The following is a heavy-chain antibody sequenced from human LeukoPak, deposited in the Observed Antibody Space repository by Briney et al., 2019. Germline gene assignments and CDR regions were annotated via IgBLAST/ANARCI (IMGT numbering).Heavy chain of an antibody. D-gene: IGHD4-23*01. V-gene: IGHV3-33*01. CDR1: GFIFSNYG. CDR3: ARDIGTWPNSLFDY. Sequence: PGGSLRLSCAASGFIFSNYGFHWVRQAPGKGLEWVALIWSDGSKKYYTDSVKGRFTISRDDSKNTLFLRMNSLRAEDMAVYYCARDIGTWPNSLFDYWGQGNLVTVSS. CDR2: IWSDGSKK. J-gene: IGHJ4*02.